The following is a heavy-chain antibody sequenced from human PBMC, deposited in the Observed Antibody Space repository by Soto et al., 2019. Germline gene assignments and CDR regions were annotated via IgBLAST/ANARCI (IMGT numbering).Heavy chain of an antibody. CDR2: IVVGSGNT. CDR1: GFTFTSSA. J-gene: IGHJ6*02. CDR3: AAEGRIRITMVRGALGGMDV. V-gene: IGHV1-58*01. D-gene: IGHD3-10*01. Sequence: SVKVSCKSSGFTFTSSAVQWVRQARGQRLEWIGWIVVGSGNTNYAQKFQERVTITRDMSTSTAYMELSSLRSEDTAVYYCAAEGRIRITMVRGALGGMDVWGQGTTVTVSS.